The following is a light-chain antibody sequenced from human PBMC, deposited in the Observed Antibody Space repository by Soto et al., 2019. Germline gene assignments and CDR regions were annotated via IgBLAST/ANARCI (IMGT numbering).Light chain of an antibody. V-gene: IGLV1-44*01. CDR2: NNN. CDR3: ATWDDGLNGSV. Sequence: QSVVTQPPSASGTPGQRVTISCSGRSSNIGSNAVNWYQQFPGMAPKVLIYNNNERPSGVPDRFSGSKSGTSASLAISGLQYEDEADYYCATWDDGLNGSVFGGGTKLTVL. J-gene: IGLJ3*02. CDR1: SSNIGSNA.